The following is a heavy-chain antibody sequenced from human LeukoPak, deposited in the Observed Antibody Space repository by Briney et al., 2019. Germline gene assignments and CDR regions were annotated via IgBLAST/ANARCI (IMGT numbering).Heavy chain of an antibody. CDR1: GGSFSGYY. CDR3: ARSEPYYYYGMDV. V-gene: IGHV4-34*01. CDR2: INHSGST. J-gene: IGHJ6*02. Sequence: SETLSLTCAVYGGSFSGYYWSWIRQPPGKGLEWIGEINHSGSTNYNPSLKSRVTISVDRSKNQFSLKLSSVTAADTAVYYCARSEPYYYYGMDVWGQGTTVTVSS. D-gene: IGHD1-14*01.